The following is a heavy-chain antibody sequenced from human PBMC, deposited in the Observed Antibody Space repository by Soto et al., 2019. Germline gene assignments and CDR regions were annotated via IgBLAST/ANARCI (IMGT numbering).Heavy chain of an antibody. CDR3: ARHVSRDWFDP. Sequence: SETLSLTCTVSGGSISSYYWSWIRQPPGKGLEWIGHIYYSGSTNYNPSLKSRVTISVDTSKNQFFLKLSSVTAADTAVYYCARHVSRDWFDPWGQGTLVTVSS. CDR1: GGSISSYY. J-gene: IGHJ5*02. CDR2: IYYSGST. V-gene: IGHV4-59*08.